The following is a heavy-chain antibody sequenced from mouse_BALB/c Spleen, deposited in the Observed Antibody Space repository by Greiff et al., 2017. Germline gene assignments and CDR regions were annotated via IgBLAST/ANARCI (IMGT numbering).Heavy chain of an antibody. CDR1: GFDFSSYC. J-gene: IGHJ3*01. CDR3: ARPGDNNGAWLAY. CDR2: INPDSSTI. Sequence: EVQLVESGGGLVQPGGSLKFSCAASGFDFSSYCMRWVRQAPGKGLEWIGEINPDSSTINYTPSLKDKFIISRDNAKNTQYLQMSKVRSEDTALYYCARPGDNNGAWLAYWGQGTLVTVSA. D-gene: IGHD1-3*01. V-gene: IGHV4-1*02.